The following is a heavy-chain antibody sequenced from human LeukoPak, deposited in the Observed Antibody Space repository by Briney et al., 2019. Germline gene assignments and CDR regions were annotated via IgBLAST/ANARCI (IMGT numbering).Heavy chain of an antibody. J-gene: IGHJ4*02. Sequence: GGSLRLSCVGSGFTFRSHAMSWVRQAPEKGLEFVSGIYENGGTTYYADSVKGRFSISRDNSKNTLYLQMDSLRGEDTAVYYCAKDFRIGYSAHFDYWGQGALVTVPS. CDR3: AKDFRIGYSAHFDY. V-gene: IGHV3-23*01. CDR1: GFTFRSHA. CDR2: IYENGGTT. D-gene: IGHD2-21*01.